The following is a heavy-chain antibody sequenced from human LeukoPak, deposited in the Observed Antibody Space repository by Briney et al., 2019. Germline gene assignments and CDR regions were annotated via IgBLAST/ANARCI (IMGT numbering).Heavy chain of an antibody. CDR2: INHSGST. CDR3: ARVIRYYYGSGSYYNLDY. Sequence: PSETLSLTCAVYGGSFSGYYWSWIRQPPGKGLEWIGEINHSGSTNYNPSLKSRVTISVDTSKNQFSLKLSSVTAADTAVYYCARVIRYYYGSGSYYNLDYWGQGTLVTVSS. D-gene: IGHD3-10*01. V-gene: IGHV4-34*01. CDR1: GGSFSGYY. J-gene: IGHJ4*02.